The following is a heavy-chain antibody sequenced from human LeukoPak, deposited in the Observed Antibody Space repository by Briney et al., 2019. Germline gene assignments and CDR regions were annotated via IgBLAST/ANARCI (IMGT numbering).Heavy chain of an antibody. CDR1: GFTFSSYA. V-gene: IGHV3-30-3*01. CDR3: ARDGRPLDY. Sequence: GGSLRLSCAASGFTFSSYAMHWVRQAPGKGQEWVAVISYDGSNKYYADSVKGRFTISRDNAKNSLYLQMNSLRVEDTAVYYCARDGRPLDYWGQGTLVTVSS. CDR2: ISYDGSNK. J-gene: IGHJ4*02.